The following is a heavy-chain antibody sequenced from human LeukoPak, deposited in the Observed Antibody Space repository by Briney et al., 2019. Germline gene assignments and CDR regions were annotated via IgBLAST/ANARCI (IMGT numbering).Heavy chain of an antibody. D-gene: IGHD3-22*01. Sequence: ASVKVSCKASGYTFASYGINWVRQAPGQGLEWMGWISVYNGHTNYAQKLQGRVTMTTDTSTSTAYMELRSLRSDDTAVYFCARDLSSGDSSGSYFYYYGMDVWGQGTTVIVSS. CDR1: GYTFASYG. CDR3: ARDLSSGDSSGSYFYYYGMDV. V-gene: IGHV1-18*01. J-gene: IGHJ6*02. CDR2: ISVYNGHT.